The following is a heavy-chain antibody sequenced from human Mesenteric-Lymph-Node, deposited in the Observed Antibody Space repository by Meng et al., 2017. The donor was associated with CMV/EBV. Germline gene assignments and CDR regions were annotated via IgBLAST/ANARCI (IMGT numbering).Heavy chain of an antibody. V-gene: IGHV5-51*01. CDR2: IYPGDSDA. D-gene: IGHD2-2*01. Sequence: KVSCKGSGDTFNTYWIGWVRQMPGKGLEWMGIIYPGDSDATYSPSLQGQVTISADKSISTAYLQWSSLKASDTAMYYCARGYCSSTTCYPSYWGQGTLVTVSS. J-gene: IGHJ4*02. CDR3: ARGYCSSTTCYPSY. CDR1: GDTFNTYW.